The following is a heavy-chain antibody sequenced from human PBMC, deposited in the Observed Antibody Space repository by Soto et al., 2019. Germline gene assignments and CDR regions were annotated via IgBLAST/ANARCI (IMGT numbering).Heavy chain of an antibody. V-gene: IGHV4-4*02. CDR2: IFQSGST. Sequence: SETLSLTCGVSGDSTRIRYWWTWVRQPPGEGLEWIGEIFQSGSTNYTPSLESRVTISVDKSKNQFSLTLTSVTAADTAVYFCARGRGRYSSGWSWFDPWGQGILVTVSS. CDR3: ARGRGRYSSGWSWFDP. J-gene: IGHJ5*02. CDR1: GDSTRIRYW. D-gene: IGHD6-19*01.